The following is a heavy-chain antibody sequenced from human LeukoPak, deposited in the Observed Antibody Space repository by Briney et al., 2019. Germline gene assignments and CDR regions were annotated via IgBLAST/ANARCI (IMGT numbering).Heavy chain of an antibody. D-gene: IGHD3-3*01. J-gene: IGHJ4*02. V-gene: IGHV3-23*01. CDR2: ISGSGGST. CDR3: AKDRVTIFGVVIISSFLDY. CDR1: GFTVSSNY. Sequence: PGGSLRLSCAASGFTVSSNYMSWVRQAPGKGLEWVSAISGSGGSTYYADSVKGRFTISRDNSKNTLYLQMNSLRAEDTAVYYCAKDRVTIFGVVIISSFLDYWGQGTLVTVSS.